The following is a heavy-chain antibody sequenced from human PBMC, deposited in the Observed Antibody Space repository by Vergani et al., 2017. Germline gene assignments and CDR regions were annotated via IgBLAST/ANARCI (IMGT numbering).Heavy chain of an antibody. V-gene: IGHV3-23*01. Sequence: EVQVLESGGGLVQPGGSLRLSCAASGFTFSSYAMSWVRQAPGKGLEWVSAISGSGGSTYYADSVKGRFTISRDNSKNTLYLQMNSLRAEDTAVYYCARGNSSGWLFDYWGQGTLVTVSS. D-gene: IGHD6-19*01. CDR2: ISGSGGST. J-gene: IGHJ4*02. CDR1: GFTFSSYA. CDR3: ARGNSSGWLFDY.